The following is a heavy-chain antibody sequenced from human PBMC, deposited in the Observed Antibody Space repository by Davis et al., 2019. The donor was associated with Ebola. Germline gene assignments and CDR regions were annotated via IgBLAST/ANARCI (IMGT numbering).Heavy chain of an antibody. V-gene: IGHV4-30-4*01. CDR3: ARVRGDYARVVDV. J-gene: IGHJ6*02. CDR2: IYYSGST. D-gene: IGHD4-17*01. Sequence: PSETLSLTCTVSGGSISSGDYYWSWIRQPPGKGLEWIGYIYYSGSTYYNPSLKSRVTISVDTSKNQFSLKLSSVTAADTAVYYCARVRGDYARVVDVWGQGTTVTVSS. CDR1: GGSISSGDYY.